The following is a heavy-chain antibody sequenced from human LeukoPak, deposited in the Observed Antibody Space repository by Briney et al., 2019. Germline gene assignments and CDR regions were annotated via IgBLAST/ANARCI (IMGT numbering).Heavy chain of an antibody. J-gene: IGHJ4*02. CDR1: GYSFTSYW. Sequence: GESLKISCKGSGYSFTSYWIGWGRQMPGKALEWMGIIYPGDSDTRYSPSFQGQVTISADKSISTAYLQWSSLKASDTAMYYCARQMTSSTSCCYFDYWGQGTLVTVSS. CDR2: IYPGDSDT. V-gene: IGHV5-51*01. CDR3: ARQMTSSTSCCYFDY. D-gene: IGHD2-2*01.